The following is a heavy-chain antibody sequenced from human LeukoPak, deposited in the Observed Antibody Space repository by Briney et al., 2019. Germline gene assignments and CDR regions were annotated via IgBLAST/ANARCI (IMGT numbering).Heavy chain of an antibody. Sequence: GGSLRLSCAASGFTFSSYAVHWVRQAPGKGLEYVSAISSNGGSAYYANSVKGRFTISRDNSKNTLYLQMGSLRAEDMAVYYRPRDPNYDILTGYGPLDYWGQGTLVTVSS. CDR1: GFTFSSYA. CDR2: ISSNGGSA. J-gene: IGHJ4*02. D-gene: IGHD3-9*01. CDR3: PRDPNYDILTGYGPLDY. V-gene: IGHV3-64*01.